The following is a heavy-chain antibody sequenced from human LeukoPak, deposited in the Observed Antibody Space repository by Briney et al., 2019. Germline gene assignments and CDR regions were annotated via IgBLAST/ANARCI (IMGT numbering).Heavy chain of an antibody. CDR1: GGTVSSYA. V-gene: IGHV1-69*04. CDR3: ARDLTETAVVSGY. J-gene: IGHJ4*02. CDR2: IIPILGIA. Sequence: SVKVSCKASGGTVSSYAISWVRQAPGHGLEWMGRIIPILGIANYAQKLQGRLTLTADKSTSTAYMELSSARSEDTDVYYCARDLTETAVVSGYWGQGTLVTVSS. D-gene: IGHD5-18*01.